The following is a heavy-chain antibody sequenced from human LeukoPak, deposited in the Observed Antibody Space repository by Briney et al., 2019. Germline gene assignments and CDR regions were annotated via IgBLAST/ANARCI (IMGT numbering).Heavy chain of an antibody. J-gene: IGHJ5*02. V-gene: IGHV3-7*01. CDR3: ARGRFDP. Sequence: GGSLRLSCAASGFTFGTYWMTWVRQAPGKGLEWVANIKEDGNEKYYVDSVKGRFTISRDNAKNSLYLRMNSLRVEDTAIYYCARGRFDPWGQGTLVTVSS. CDR2: IKEDGNEK. CDR1: GFTFGTYW.